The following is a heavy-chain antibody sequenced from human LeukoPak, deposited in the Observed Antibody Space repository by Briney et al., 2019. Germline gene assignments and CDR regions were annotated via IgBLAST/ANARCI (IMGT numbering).Heavy chain of an antibody. CDR1: GFTFSNYW. CDR3: ASRPRGTYFFDH. J-gene: IGHJ4*02. CDR2: INSYGSTT. V-gene: IGHV3-74*01. D-gene: IGHD3-16*01. Sequence: PGGSLRLSCAASGFTFSNYWMHWVRQAPGKGLVWVSRINSYGSTTNYADSVKGRFTISRDNAKNTLYLQMNSLTAEDTAVYYCASRPRGTYFFDHWGQGTLVTVSS.